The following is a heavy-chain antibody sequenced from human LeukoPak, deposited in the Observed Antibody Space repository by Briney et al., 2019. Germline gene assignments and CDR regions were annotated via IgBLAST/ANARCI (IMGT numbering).Heavy chain of an antibody. J-gene: IGHJ4*02. CDR2: INSGGSTI. CDR1: GFSFSSHE. V-gene: IGHV3-48*03. Sequence: GGSLRLSCAASGFSFSSHEMSWVRQAPGKGLEWVSYINSGGSTIYYADSLKGRFTISRDNAKNSLFLQMNSLRAEDTAVYYCAREAVAATNYFDYWGQGTLVTVSS. CDR3: AREAVAATNYFDY. D-gene: IGHD6-13*01.